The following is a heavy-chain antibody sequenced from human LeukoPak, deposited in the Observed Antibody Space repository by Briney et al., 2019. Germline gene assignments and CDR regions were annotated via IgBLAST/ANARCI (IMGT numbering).Heavy chain of an antibody. V-gene: IGHV1-69*05. Sequence: ASVKVSCKASGGTFSSYAISWVRQAPGQGLEWMGGIIPIFGTANYAQKFQGRVTITTDESTSTAYMELSSLRSEDTAVYYCARDSPGDCTNGVCYTVNWFAPWGQGTLVTVSS. CDR1: GGTFSSYA. CDR3: ARDSPGDCTNGVCYTVNWFAP. J-gene: IGHJ5*02. D-gene: IGHD2-8*01. CDR2: IIPIFGTA.